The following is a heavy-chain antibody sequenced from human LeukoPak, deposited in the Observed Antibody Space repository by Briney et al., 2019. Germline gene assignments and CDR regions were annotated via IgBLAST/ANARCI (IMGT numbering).Heavy chain of an antibody. CDR3: ARAGIAARRSFDY. CDR1: GGSFSGYY. J-gene: IGHJ4*02. CDR2: INHSGST. Sequence: PSETLSLTCAVYGGSFSGYYWSWIRRPPGKGLEWIGEINHSGSTNYNPSLKSRVTISVDTSKNQFSLKLSSVTAADTAVYYCARAGIAARRSFDYWGQGTLVTVSS. D-gene: IGHD6-6*01. V-gene: IGHV4-34*01.